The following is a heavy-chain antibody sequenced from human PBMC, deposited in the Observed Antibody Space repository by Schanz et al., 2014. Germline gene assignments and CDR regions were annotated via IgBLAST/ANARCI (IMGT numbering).Heavy chain of an antibody. CDR3: AKIWKAHHLTGRPGWSDGMDV. CDR1: GFTFSNCD. Sequence: EVHLEESGGGLVQPGGSQRLSCAVSGFTFSNCDMTWVRQAPGKGLEWVSTIASGGSHTFYADSVTGRFTISGDNSKNTLFLQMNSLRVEDTAIYYCAKIWKAHHLTGRPGWSDGMDVWGQGTTV. CDR2: IASGGSHT. V-gene: IGHV3-23*04. J-gene: IGHJ6*02. D-gene: IGHD3-3*01.